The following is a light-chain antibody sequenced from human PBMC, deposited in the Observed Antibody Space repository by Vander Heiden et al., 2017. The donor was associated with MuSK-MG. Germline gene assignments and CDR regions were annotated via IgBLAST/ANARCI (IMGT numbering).Light chain of an antibody. CDR2: GTS. J-gene: IGKJ1*01. Sequence: IWMTQSPATLSVSPGESATLSCRASQSISKNLAWYQQKPGQAPRLLIYGTSTRATDIPARFSGSGYGTEFTLTITRRQSEDFGVYFCQQDCDWPPSTFGQGTKVEIK. CDR3: QQDCDWPPST. CDR1: QSISKN. V-gene: IGKV3-15*01.